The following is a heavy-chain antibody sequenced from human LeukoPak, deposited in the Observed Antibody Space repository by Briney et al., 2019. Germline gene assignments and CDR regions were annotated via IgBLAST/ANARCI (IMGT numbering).Heavy chain of an antibody. D-gene: IGHD1-26*01. CDR1: GGTISNYV. CDR2: IIPIFTTA. J-gene: IGHJ3*01. V-gene: IGHV1-69*13. Sequence: GASVKVSCKAAGGTISNYVISWVRQAPGQGLEWMGGIIPIFTTANYAQKFQGRVTITADESTSTAYMELSSLKSGDTAVYYCARGPQVGAFDLWGQGTMVTVSS. CDR3: ARGPQVGAFDL.